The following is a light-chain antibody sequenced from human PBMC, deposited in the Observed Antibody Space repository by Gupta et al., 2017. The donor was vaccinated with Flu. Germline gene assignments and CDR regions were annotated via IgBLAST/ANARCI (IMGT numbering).Light chain of an antibody. V-gene: IGKV3-15*01. CDR3: LHDKEDGHPEWT. CDR1: QTGINS. Sequence: LAVLQGERDILTCRASQTGINSLAWYDHKPGQAPRPLIYGAFTRASGTPDRFRGSGCGNHFTLTISVLQSDEFATYYCLHDKEDGHPEWTFGQGTKVEI. J-gene: IGKJ1*01. CDR2: GAF.